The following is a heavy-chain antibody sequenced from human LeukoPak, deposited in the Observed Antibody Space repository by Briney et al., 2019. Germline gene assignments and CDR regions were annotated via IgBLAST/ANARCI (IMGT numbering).Heavy chain of an antibody. D-gene: IGHD2-15*01. CDR2: VYYSGNT. J-gene: IGHJ4*02. V-gene: IGHV4-61*01. CDR1: GGSVSSGSYY. Sequence: SETLSLTCTVSGGSVSSGSYYWSWLRQPPGKGLEWIGYVYYSGNTNYNPSPTSRVTISVDTSKNQFSLKLSSLTAADTAVYYCARDTEYCTGGNCYHNYFDYWGQGTLVTVSS. CDR3: ARDTEYCTGGNCYHNYFDY.